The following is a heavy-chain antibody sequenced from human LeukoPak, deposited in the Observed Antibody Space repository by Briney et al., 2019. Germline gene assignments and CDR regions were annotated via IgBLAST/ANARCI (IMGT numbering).Heavy chain of an antibody. D-gene: IGHD6-13*01. J-gene: IGHJ5*02. CDR3: ARDFLQQQLVRHWFDP. V-gene: IGHV1-46*01. Sequence: ASVTVSCKASGYTFTSYYMHWVRQAPGQGLEWMGIINPSGGSTSYAQKFQGRVTMTRDTSTSTVYMELSSLRSEDTAVYYCARDFLQQQLVRHWFDPWGQGTLVTVSS. CDR2: INPSGGST. CDR1: GYTFTSYY.